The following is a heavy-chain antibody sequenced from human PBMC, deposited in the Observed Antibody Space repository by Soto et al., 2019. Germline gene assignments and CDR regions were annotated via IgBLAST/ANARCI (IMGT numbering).Heavy chain of an antibody. Sequence: GGSLRLSCAASGFTFSSYAMSWVRQAPGKGLEWVSAISGSGGSTYYADSVKGRFTISRDNSKNTLYLQMNSLRAEDTAVYYCAKDWGGDSSGYYDYWGQGTLVTVSS. CDR2: ISGSGGST. D-gene: IGHD3-22*01. V-gene: IGHV3-23*01. CDR1: GFTFSSYA. CDR3: AKDWGGDSSGYYDY. J-gene: IGHJ4*02.